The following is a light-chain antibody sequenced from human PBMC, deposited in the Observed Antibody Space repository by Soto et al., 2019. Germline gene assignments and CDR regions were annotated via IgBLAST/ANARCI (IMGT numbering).Light chain of an antibody. CDR3: QQYNSWPPIT. Sequence: EVVMTQSPATLSVSPEEIATLSCRGSESVSSNLAWYQQRPGQAPRLVIYGASTRATGIPARFSGGGSGTEFTLTISSLQSEDFAVYYCQQYNSWPPITFGQGTRLEIK. CDR1: ESVSSN. CDR2: GAS. J-gene: IGKJ5*01. V-gene: IGKV3-15*01.